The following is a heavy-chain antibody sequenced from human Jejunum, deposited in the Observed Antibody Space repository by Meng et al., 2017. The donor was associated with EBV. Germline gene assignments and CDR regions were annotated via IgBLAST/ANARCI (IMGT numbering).Heavy chain of an antibody. Sequence: EVQLVESGGGLVQPGGSLRLSCAASGLTYNDPFMNWVRQAPGKGLEWVGRIRDKANSYSTEYAASVKGRFTISRDDSKNLLYLQMNSLKSEDTAVYYCTTDWNHCPDVWGRGTLGTVDS. CDR1: GLTYNDPF. J-gene: IGHJ1*01. CDR3: TTDWNHCPDV. D-gene: IGHD1-14*01. V-gene: IGHV3-72*01. CDR2: IRDKANSYST.